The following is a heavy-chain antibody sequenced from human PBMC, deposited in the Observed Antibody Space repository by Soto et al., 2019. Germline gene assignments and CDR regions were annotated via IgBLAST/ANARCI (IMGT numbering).Heavy chain of an antibody. D-gene: IGHD6-13*01. CDR1: GYTFTSYY. V-gene: IGHV1-46*03. CDR3: AREVEYIAASDYYYYMDV. J-gene: IGHJ6*03. CDR2: INPSGGST. Sequence: ASVKVSCKASGYTFTSYYMHWVRQAPGQGLEWMGIINPSGGSTSYAQKFQGRVTMTRDTSTSTVYMELSSLRSEDTAVYYCAREVEYIAASDYYYYMDVWGKGTTVTVSS.